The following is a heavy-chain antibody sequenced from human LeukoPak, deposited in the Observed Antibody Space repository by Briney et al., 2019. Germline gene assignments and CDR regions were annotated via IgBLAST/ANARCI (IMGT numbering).Heavy chain of an antibody. CDR2: IWYDGSNK. J-gene: IGHJ3*02. Sequence: PGGSLRLSCAASGFTFSSYGMHWVRQAPGKGLEWVAVIWYDGSNKYYADSVKGRFTIPRDNSKNTLYLQMNSLRAEDTAVYYCARESNYYGSGSYYNWGAFDIWGQGTMVTVSS. CDR1: GFTFSSYG. CDR3: ARESNYYGSGSYYNWGAFDI. V-gene: IGHV3-33*01. D-gene: IGHD3-10*01.